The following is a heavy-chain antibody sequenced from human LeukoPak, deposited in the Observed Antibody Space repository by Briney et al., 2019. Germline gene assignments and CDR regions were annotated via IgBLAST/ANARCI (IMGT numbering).Heavy chain of an antibody. V-gene: IGHV4-39*01. CDR3: ARPHGYSSSLNWFDP. J-gene: IGHJ5*02. Sequence: SETLSLTCAVSGGSISSSSYYWGWIRQPPGKGLEWIGSIYYSGSTYYNPSLKSRVTISVDTSKNQFSLKLSSVTAADTAVYYCARPHGYSSSLNWFDPWGQGTLVTVSS. D-gene: IGHD6-13*01. CDR1: GGSISSSSYY. CDR2: IYYSGST.